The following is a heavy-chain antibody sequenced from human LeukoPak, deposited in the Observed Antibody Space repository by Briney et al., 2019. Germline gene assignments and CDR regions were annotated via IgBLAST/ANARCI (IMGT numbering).Heavy chain of an antibody. J-gene: IGHJ6*02. CDR2: IIPIFGTA. CDR3: SKREYYDFWSGYYYYGMDV. V-gene: IGHV1-69*13. CDR1: GGTFSSYA. D-gene: IGHD3-3*01. Sequence: SVKVSCKASGGTFSSYAISWVRQAPGQGLEWMGGIIPIFGTANYAQKFQGRVTITADESTSTAYMELSSLRSEDTAVYYCSKREYYDFWSGYYYYGMDVWGQGTTVTVSS.